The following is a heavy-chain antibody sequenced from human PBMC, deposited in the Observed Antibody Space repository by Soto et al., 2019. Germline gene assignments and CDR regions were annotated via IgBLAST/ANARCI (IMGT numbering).Heavy chain of an antibody. CDR2: IYPGDSDT. CDR1: GYSFTSYW. D-gene: IGHD3-10*01. CDR3: ARREVTYYYCSGSYYFDY. J-gene: IGHJ4*02. V-gene: IGHV5-51*03. Sequence: EVQLVQSGAEVKKPGESLKISCKGSGYSFTSYWIGWVRQMPGKGLEWMGIIYPGDSDTRYSPSFQGQVTISADKSISTAYLQWSSLKASDTAMYYCARREVTYYYCSGSYYFDYWGQGTLVTVSS.